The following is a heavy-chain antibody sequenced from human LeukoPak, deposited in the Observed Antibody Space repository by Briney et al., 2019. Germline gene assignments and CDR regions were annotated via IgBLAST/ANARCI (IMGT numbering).Heavy chain of an antibody. CDR2: ISGSGGST. D-gene: IGHD6-19*01. Sequence: GGSLRLSCAASGFTFSSYAMSWVRQAPGKGLEWVSAISGSGGSTYYADSVKGRFTISRDNSKNTLYLQMNSLRAEDTAVYYCAKGGYSSGWYREVDPWAREPWSPSPQ. CDR1: GFTFSSYA. CDR3: AKGGYSSGWYREVDP. J-gene: IGHJ5*02. V-gene: IGHV3-23*01.